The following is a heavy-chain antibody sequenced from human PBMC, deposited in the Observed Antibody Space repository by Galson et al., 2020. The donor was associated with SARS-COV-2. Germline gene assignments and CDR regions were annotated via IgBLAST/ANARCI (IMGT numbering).Heavy chain of an antibody. D-gene: IGHD3-22*01. CDR2: IYYSGST. CDR1: GGSISSYY. CDR3: ARVDDYYDSSGYYGEGWFDY. J-gene: IGHJ4*02. Sequence: SETLSLTCTVSGGSISSYYWSWIRQPPGKGLEWIGYIYYSGSTNYNPSLKSRVTISVDTSKNQFSLKLSSVTAADTAVYYCARVDDYYDSSGYYGEGWFDYWGQGTLVTVSS. V-gene: IGHV4-59*01.